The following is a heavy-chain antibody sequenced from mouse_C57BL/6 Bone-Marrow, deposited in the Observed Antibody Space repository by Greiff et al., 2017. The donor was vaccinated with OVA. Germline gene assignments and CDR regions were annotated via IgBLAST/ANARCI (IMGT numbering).Heavy chain of an antibody. CDR2: IDPETGGT. Sequence: QVQLQQSGAELVRPGASVTLSCKASGYTFTAYEMHWVKQTPVPGLEWIGAIDPETGGTAYNQKFKGKARLTADKSSSTAYMELRSLTSEDSAVYYCTRWRGYYPFDDWGQGTTLTVSS. V-gene: IGHV1-15*01. J-gene: IGHJ2*01. CDR1: GYTFTAYE. D-gene: IGHD2-3*01. CDR3: TRWRGYYPFDD.